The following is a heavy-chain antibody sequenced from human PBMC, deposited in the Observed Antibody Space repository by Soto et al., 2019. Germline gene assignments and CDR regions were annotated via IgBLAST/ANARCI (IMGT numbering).Heavy chain of an antibody. CDR1: AGSISNYF. V-gene: IGHV4-4*07. Sequence: PSETLSLTCTVSAGSISNYFCNWIRQPAGKGLEWIGRIDNSGSTNYNPFLKSRVTMSSDTSRNQFSLKLTSVTAADTAVYYCARGGQDFWSGPFDYWGQGALVTVSS. D-gene: IGHD3-3*01. J-gene: IGHJ4*02. CDR2: IDNSGST. CDR3: ARGGQDFWSGPFDY.